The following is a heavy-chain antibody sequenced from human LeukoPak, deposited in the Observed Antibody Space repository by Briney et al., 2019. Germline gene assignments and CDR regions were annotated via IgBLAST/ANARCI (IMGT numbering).Heavy chain of an antibody. CDR1: GYTFTNYW. Sequence: GESLKISCQGSGYTFTNYWIGWVRQMSGKGLEWMGIIYPGDSDTRYSPSFQGQVTISADKSISTAYLQWSSLKASDTAVYYCARRMYGDDQDYFDFWGQGTLVTVSS. CDR2: IYPGDSDT. D-gene: IGHD2-21*02. CDR3: ARRMYGDDQDYFDF. V-gene: IGHV5-51*01. J-gene: IGHJ4*02.